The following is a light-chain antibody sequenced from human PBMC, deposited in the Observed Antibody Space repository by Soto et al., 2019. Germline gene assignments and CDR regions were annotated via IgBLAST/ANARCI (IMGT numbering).Light chain of an antibody. CDR2: KAS. CDR3: QQYNSYWT. CDR1: QSISSW. J-gene: IGKJ1*01. Sequence: DIQMTQSPSTLSASVGDRVTITCRASQSISSWLAWYQQKPGKAPNLLIYKASTLESGVPSRFSGSGSGTEFTLTNSSLQPDDFASYYSQQYNSYWTFGQGTKVEIK. V-gene: IGKV1-5*03.